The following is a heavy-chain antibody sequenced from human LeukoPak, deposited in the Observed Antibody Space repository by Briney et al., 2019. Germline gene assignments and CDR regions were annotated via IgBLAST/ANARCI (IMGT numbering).Heavy chain of an antibody. CDR1: GFTFSSHS. V-gene: IGHV3-48*01. J-gene: IGHJ4*02. Sequence: GGSLRFSCAASGFTFSSHSMNWVRQAPGKGLEWVSYISSSGSTIYYADSVKGRFSISRDNAKNSLHLQMNSPRAEDTATYYCALKGGHYYHFDAWGQGTLVTVSS. D-gene: IGHD3-22*01. CDR3: ALKGGHYYHFDA. CDR2: ISSSGSTI.